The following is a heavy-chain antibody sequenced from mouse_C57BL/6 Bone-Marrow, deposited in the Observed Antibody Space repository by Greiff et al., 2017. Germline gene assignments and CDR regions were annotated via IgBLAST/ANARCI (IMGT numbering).Heavy chain of an antibody. V-gene: IGHV10-3*01. Sequence: VQLKESGGGLVQPKGSLKLSCAASGFTFNTYAMDWVRQAPGKGLEWVARIRSKSSNYATYYADSVKDRFTISRDDSQSMLYLQMNNLKTEDTAMYYCVRYYGYEGVYAMDYWGQGTSVTVSS. J-gene: IGHJ4*01. CDR3: VRYYGYEGVYAMDY. D-gene: IGHD2-2*01. CDR1: GFTFNTYA. CDR2: IRSKSSNYAT.